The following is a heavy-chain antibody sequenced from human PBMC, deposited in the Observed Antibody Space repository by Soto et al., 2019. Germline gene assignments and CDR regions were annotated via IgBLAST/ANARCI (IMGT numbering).Heavy chain of an antibody. CDR2: IIPSRDEVGTTIPSRDVV. J-gene: IGHJ4*02. CDR1: GDTFSTYS. Sequence: QVQLVQSGAEVRKPGSSVRVSCKPSGDTFSTYSINWLRRAPGQGLEWAGTIIPSRDEVGTTIPSRDVVFYGESFQGRAPITADKSASTVFLDLNNLKPEDTAVYYCASPAPGHCRGGDCYLLSNWGQGTQVTVSS. CDR3: ASPAPGHCRGGDCYLLSN. V-gene: IGHV1-69*02. D-gene: IGHD2-21*02.